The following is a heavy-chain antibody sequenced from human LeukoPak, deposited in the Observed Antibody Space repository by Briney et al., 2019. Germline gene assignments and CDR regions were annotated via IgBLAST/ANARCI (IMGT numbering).Heavy chain of an antibody. J-gene: IGHJ4*02. V-gene: IGHV3-64*01. CDR2: SSDEGGST. CDR3: ARVDSSGWDDAFDY. Sequence: GGSLRLFCAASGFTFSIYAMHWVRQAPGKGLEYVSASSDEGGSTYYANSVRGRFTISRDNSKNTLYLQMGSLRAEDTAVYYCARVDSSGWDDAFDYWGQGTLVTVSS. CDR1: GFTFSIYA. D-gene: IGHD6-19*01.